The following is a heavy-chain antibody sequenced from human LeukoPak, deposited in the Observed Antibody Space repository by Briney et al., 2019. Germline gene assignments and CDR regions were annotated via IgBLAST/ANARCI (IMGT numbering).Heavy chain of an antibody. Sequence: GGSLRLSCAASGFTFSSYDMHWVRHDTGKGLEWVSAIGTIGDTYYTGSVKGRFTISRENAKNSLYLQMNSLRAGDTAAYYSARNGDGAFDIWGQGTMVTVYS. CDR2: IGTIGDT. D-gene: IGHD7-27*01. CDR1: GFTFSSYD. CDR3: ARNGDGAFDI. J-gene: IGHJ3*02. V-gene: IGHV3-13*01.